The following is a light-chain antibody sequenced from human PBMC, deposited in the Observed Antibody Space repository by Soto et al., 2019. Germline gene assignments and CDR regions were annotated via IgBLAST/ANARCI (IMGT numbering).Light chain of an antibody. J-gene: IGKJ1*01. V-gene: IGKV1-8*01. CDR3: QQYYSYPPWT. Sequence: AIRMTQSPSSLSASTGDRVTITCRASQGISSYLAWYQQKPGKAPKLLIYAASTLQSGVPSRFSGSGSGTDFTLTISCLQSEDFATYYCQQYYSYPPWTLGPGTKVDIK. CDR1: QGISSY. CDR2: AAS.